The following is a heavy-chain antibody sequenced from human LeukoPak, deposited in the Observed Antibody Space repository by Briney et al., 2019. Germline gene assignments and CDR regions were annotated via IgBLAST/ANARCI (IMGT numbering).Heavy chain of an antibody. D-gene: IGHD4/OR15-4a*01. CDR1: GGSISSSSYY. CDR2: IYYSGST. V-gene: IGHV4-39*01. Sequence: SETLSLTCTVSGGSISSSSYYWGWIRQPPGKGLEWIGSIYYSGSTYYNPSLKSRVTISVDRSKNQFSLKLTSVTAADSAVYYCARSMTKMLVGTSVFDPWGQGTLVTVSS. CDR3: ARSMTKMLVGTSVFDP. J-gene: IGHJ5*02.